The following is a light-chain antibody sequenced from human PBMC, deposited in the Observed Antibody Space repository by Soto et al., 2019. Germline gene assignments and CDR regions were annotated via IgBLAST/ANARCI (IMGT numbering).Light chain of an antibody. Sequence: EIVLTQSPVTLSLSPGERATLSCRASQSVSSFLAWYQQRPGQAPRLLIYDASNRATGIPARFSGSRSGTDFTLTISSLEPEDFAIYYCQQRSNWPMTFGGGTKVEIK. CDR1: QSVSSF. CDR2: DAS. V-gene: IGKV3-11*01. J-gene: IGKJ4*01. CDR3: QQRSNWPMT.